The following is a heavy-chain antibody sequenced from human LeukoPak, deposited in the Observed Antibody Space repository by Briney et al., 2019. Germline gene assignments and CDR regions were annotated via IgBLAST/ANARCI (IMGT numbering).Heavy chain of an antibody. CDR3: VRRDNTGWNYFDY. V-gene: IGHV4-59*08. CDR2: IYYKWST. CDR1: GGSINSHY. J-gene: IGHJ4*02. D-gene: IGHD6-19*01. Sequence: SETLSLTCTVSGGSINSHYWSWIRQPPGKGLEWIGDIYYKWSTNYNPALKSRFTISVNTSKYHLSLKLTSVLAADSASYYCVRRDNTGWNYFDYWGQGILVTVSS.